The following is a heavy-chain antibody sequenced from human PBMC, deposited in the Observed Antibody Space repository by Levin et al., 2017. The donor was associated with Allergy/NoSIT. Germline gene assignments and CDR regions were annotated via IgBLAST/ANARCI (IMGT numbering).Heavy chain of an antibody. CDR2: IAYDGSNK. D-gene: IGHD6-13*01. J-gene: IGHJ6*04. CDR3: AKPLGIGEAGWLESGLDV. V-gene: IGHV3-30*18. CDR1: GFTFSSYG. Sequence: GESLKISCAASGFTFSSYGMHWVRQAPGKGLEWVAVIAYDGSNKYYADSVKGRFTISRDNSENTLYLQMNSLRVEDTAVYYCAKPLGIGEAGWLESGLDVWCKGTTVTVFS.